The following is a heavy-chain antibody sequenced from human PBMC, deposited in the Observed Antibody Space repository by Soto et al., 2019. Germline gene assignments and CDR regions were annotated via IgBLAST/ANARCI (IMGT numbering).Heavy chain of an antibody. CDR3: ARWEWLSYDYGMDV. Sequence: SLTCAVYGGSFSGYYWSWIRQPPGKGLEWIGEINHSGSTNYNPSLKSRVTISVDTSKNQFSLKLSSVTAADTAVYYCARWEWLSYDYGMDVGGQGTTVPVSS. CDR1: GGSFSGYY. CDR2: INHSGST. V-gene: IGHV4-34*01. J-gene: IGHJ6*02. D-gene: IGHD3-3*01.